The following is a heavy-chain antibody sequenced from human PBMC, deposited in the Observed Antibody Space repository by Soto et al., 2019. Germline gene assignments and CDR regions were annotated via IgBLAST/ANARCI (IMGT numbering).Heavy chain of an antibody. J-gene: IGHJ6*02. CDR1: GGSISSGDYY. CDR3: ARGGYYYGSGSYYTSLGMDV. D-gene: IGHD3-10*01. V-gene: IGHV4-30-4*01. CDR2: IYYSGST. Sequence: SETLSLTCAVSGGSISSGDYYWSWIRQPPGKGLEWIGYIYYSGSTYYNPSLTSRLSISVDTSKNQFSLKLSSVTAADTAVYYCARGGYYYGSGSYYTSLGMDVWGQGTTVTVSS.